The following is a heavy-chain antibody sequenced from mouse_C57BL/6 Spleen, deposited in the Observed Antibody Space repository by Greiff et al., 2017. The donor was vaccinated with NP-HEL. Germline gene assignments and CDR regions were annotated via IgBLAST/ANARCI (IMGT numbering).Heavy chain of an antibody. CDR2: IYPRSGNT. D-gene: IGHD1-1*01. CDR3: ARGDYYGSSYVYFDY. Sequence: QVQLQQSGAELARPGASVKLSCKASGYTFTSYGISWVKQRTGQGLEWIGEIYPRSGNTYYNEKFKGKATLTADKSSSTAYMELRSLTSEDSAVYFCARGDYYGSSYVYFDYWGQGTTLTVSS. J-gene: IGHJ2*01. CDR1: GYTFTSYG. V-gene: IGHV1-81*01.